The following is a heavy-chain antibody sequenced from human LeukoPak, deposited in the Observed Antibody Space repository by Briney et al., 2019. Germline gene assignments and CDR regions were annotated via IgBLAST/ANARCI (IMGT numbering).Heavy chain of an antibody. D-gene: IGHD1-1*01. CDR2: IIPIFGTA. Sequence: ASVKVSCKASGGTFSSYAISWVRQAPGQGLEWMGGIIPIFGTANYAQKFQGGVTITADKSTSTAYMELSSLRSEDTAVYYCARDWGTTGTTGWFDPWGQGTLVTVSS. V-gene: IGHV1-69*06. CDR1: GGTFSSYA. CDR3: ARDWGTTGTTGWFDP. J-gene: IGHJ5*02.